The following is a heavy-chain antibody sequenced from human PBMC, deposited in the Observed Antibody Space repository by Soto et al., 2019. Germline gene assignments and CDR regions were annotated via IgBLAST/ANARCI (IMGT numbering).Heavy chain of an antibody. Sequence: EVQLVESGGGLVQPGGSLRLSCAASGFTFSSYDMHWVRQATGKGLEWVSAIGTAGDTYYPGSVKGRFTISRENAKNSLYLQMNSLRAGDTAVYYCARETLSSSGPSYYFDYWGQGTLVTVSS. D-gene: IGHD6-19*01. CDR1: GFTFSSYD. V-gene: IGHV3-13*01. CDR2: IGTAGDT. CDR3: ARETLSSSGPSYYFDY. J-gene: IGHJ4*02.